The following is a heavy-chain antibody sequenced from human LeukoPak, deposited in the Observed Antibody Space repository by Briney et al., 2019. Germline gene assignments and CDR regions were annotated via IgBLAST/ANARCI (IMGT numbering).Heavy chain of an antibody. J-gene: IGHJ4*02. CDR2: INAGNGNT. D-gene: IGHD5-24*01. Sequence: ASVKVSCKASGYTFTSYAMHWVRQAPGQRLEWMGWINAGNGNTKYSQKFQGRVTITRDTSASTAYMELSSLRSEDTAVYYCATVEMATWRYFDYWGQGTLVTVSS. CDR1: GYTFTSYA. CDR3: ATVEMATWRYFDY. V-gene: IGHV1-3*01.